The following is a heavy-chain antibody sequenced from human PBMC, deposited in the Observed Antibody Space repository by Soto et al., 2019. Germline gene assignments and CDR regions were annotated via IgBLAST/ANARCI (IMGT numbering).Heavy chain of an antibody. CDR2: IDPSDSYT. V-gene: IGHV5-10-1*01. J-gene: IGHJ6*02. D-gene: IGHD2-2*02. CDR3: ARHGDCSWTSCYNPALGMDV. Sequence: GESLKISCKGSGYSFTSYWISWVRQMPGKGLEWMGRIDPSDSYTNYSPSFQGHVTISADKSISTAYLQWSSLKASDTAMYYCARHGDCSWTSCYNPALGMDVWGQGTTVRVSS. CDR1: GYSFTSYW.